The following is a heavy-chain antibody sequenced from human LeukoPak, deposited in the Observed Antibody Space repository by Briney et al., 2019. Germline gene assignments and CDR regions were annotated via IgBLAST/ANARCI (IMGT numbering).Heavy chain of an antibody. J-gene: IGHJ1*01. D-gene: IGHD1-1*01. CDR3: ARVTLERRPYFQH. Sequence: ASVKVSCKASGYTFTGHYMHWVRQAPGQGLEWMGWINPNSGGTNYAQKFQGRVTMTRDTSISTAYMELSRLRSDDTAVYYCARVTLERRPYFQHWGQGTLVTVSS. CDR1: GYTFTGHY. V-gene: IGHV1-2*02. CDR2: INPNSGGT.